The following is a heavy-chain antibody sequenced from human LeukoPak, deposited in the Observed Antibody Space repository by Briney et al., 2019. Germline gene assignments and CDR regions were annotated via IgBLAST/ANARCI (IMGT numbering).Heavy chain of an antibody. CDR1: GFTFSSYW. CDR3: ARERKYDSNFDY. V-gene: IGHV3-74*01. D-gene: IGHD1-1*01. CDR2: IKNDGSTT. J-gene: IGHJ4*02. Sequence: GGSLRLSCAASGFTFSSYWMHWVRQPPGKGLVWVSRIKNDGSTTTYADSVKGRFTVSRDNAKNTLYQQMNSLRAEDTAVYYCARERKYDSNFDYWGQGTLVTVSS.